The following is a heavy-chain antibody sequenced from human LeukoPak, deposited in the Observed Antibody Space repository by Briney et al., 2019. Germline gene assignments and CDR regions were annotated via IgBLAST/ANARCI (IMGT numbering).Heavy chain of an antibody. CDR1: GFTFSSSA. J-gene: IGHJ4*02. CDR3: AKSSYYDSSGYYREYYFDY. Sequence: PGGSLRLSCAASGFTFSSSAMSWVRQAPGKGLEWVSAISGSGGSTYYADSVKGRFTISRDNSKNTLYLQMNSLRAEDTAVYYCAKSSYYDSSGYYREYYFDYWGPGTLVTVSS. D-gene: IGHD3-22*01. V-gene: IGHV3-23*01. CDR2: ISGSGGST.